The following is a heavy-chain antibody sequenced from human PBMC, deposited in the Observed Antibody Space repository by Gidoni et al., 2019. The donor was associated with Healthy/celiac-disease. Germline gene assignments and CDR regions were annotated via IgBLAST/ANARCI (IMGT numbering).Heavy chain of an antibody. V-gene: IGHV3-73*02. Sequence: EVQLVESGGGLVQPGGSLKLSCAASGFTFSGSAMHWVRQASGKGLEWFGRIRSKANSYATAYAASVKGRFTISRDDSKNTAYLQMNSLKTEDTAVYYCTSPASDYYDSSGYYTWGQGTLVTVSS. CDR3: TSPASDYYDSSGYYT. J-gene: IGHJ5*02. CDR2: IRSKANSYAT. CDR1: GFTFSGSA. D-gene: IGHD3-22*01.